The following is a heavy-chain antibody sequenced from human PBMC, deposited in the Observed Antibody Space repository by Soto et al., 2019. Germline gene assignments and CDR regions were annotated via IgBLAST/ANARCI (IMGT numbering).Heavy chain of an antibody. CDR3: ARHEQRGADPFDY. CDR2: TYYRSQWYS. Sequence: PSQTLSLTCAISGDTVSSNSATWNWIRQSPSRGLEWLGRTYYRSQWYSDYALSVKSRITINPDTTKNQFSLHLNSVTPEDTAVYYCARHEQRGADPFDYWGQGTLVTVSS. D-gene: IGHD3-10*01. J-gene: IGHJ4*02. CDR1: GDTVSSNSAT. V-gene: IGHV6-1*01.